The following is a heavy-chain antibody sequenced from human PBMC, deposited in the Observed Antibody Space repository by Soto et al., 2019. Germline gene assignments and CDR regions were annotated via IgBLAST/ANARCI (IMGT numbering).Heavy chain of an antibody. V-gene: IGHV4-39*01. D-gene: IGHD6-13*01. Sequence: SETLSLTCTVSGGSISSSSYYWGWIRQPPGMRLEWIGNVYYSGTTYYNPSLKSRVTITVDTSKNQFSLRLTSVTAADTAVYYCARLQGQTIASAVHYYYYYYMDVWGKGTTVTVSS. CDR1: GGSISSSSYY. J-gene: IGHJ6*03. CDR2: VYYSGTT. CDR3: ARLQGQTIASAVHYYYYYYMDV.